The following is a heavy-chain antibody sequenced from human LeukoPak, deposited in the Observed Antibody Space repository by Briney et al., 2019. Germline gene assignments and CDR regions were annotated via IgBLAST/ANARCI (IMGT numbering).Heavy chain of an antibody. J-gene: IGHJ4*02. CDR3: AKDSSPYYYDSSGYHDY. Sequence: GGSLRLSCAASGFTFRSYWMSWVRQAPGKGLEWVANINQDGSEKYYVDSVKGRFTISRDNAKNSLYLQMNSLRAEDTAVYYCAKDSSPYYYDSSGYHDYWGQGTLVTVSS. CDR2: INQDGSEK. V-gene: IGHV3-7*01. CDR1: GFTFRSYW. D-gene: IGHD3-22*01.